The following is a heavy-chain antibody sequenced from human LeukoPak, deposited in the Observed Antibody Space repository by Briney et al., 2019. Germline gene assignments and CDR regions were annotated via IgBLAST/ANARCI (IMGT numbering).Heavy chain of an antibody. V-gene: IGHV4-34*01. CDR1: GGSFSGYY. CDR3: ATTVTTGVDY. Sequence: SETLSLTCAVYGGSFSGYYWSWIRQPPGKGLEWIGEINHSGSTNYNPSLKSRVTISVDTSKNQFSLKLSSVSAADTAVYYCATTVTTGVDYWGQGTLVTVSS. CDR2: INHSGST. J-gene: IGHJ4*02. D-gene: IGHD4-17*01.